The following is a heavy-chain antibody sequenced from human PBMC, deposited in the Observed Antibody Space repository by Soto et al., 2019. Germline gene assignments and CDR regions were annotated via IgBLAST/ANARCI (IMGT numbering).Heavy chain of an antibody. CDR3: ARLTMVRGYGRHYYYYYGMDV. V-gene: IGHV5-51*01. CDR2: IYPGDSDT. Sequence: GASLKISCKGSGYSFTSYWIGWVRQMPGKGLEWMGIIYPGDSDTRYSPSFQGQVTISADKSISTAYLQWSSLKASDTAMYYCARLTMVRGYGRHYYYYYGMDVWGQGTTVTVSS. J-gene: IGHJ6*02. D-gene: IGHD3-10*01. CDR1: GYSFTSYW.